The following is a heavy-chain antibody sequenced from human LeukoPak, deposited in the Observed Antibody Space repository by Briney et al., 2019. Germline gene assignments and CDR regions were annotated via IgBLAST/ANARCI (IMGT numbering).Heavy chain of an antibody. D-gene: IGHD2-15*01. J-gene: IGHJ3*02. CDR3: ARRPRYWAFDI. Sequence: KPSETLSLTCAVYGGSFSGYYWSWIRQPPGKGLEWIGEINHSGSTNYNPSLKSRATISVDTSKNQFSLKLSSVTAADTAMFYCARRPRYWAFDIWGQGTMVTVSS. CDR2: INHSGST. CDR1: GGSFSGYY. V-gene: IGHV4-34*01.